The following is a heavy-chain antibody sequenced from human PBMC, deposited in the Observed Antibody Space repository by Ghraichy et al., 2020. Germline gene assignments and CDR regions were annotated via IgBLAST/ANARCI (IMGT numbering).Heavy chain of an antibody. Sequence: SQTLSLTCTVSGGSISSSSYYWGWIRQPPGKGLEWIGSIYYSGSTYYNPSLKSRVTISVDTSKNQFSLKLSSVTAADTAVYYCARQRNYDDSSGYARHFDYWGQGTLVTVSS. CDR3: ARQRNYDDSSGYARHFDY. D-gene: IGHD3-22*01. CDR1: GGSISSSSYY. CDR2: IYYSGST. J-gene: IGHJ4*02. V-gene: IGHV4-39*01.